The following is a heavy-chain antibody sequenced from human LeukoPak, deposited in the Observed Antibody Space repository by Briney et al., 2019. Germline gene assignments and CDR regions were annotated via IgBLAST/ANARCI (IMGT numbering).Heavy chain of an antibody. CDR1: GFTFSSYG. V-gene: IGHV3-30*02. J-gene: IGHJ4*02. Sequence: PGGSLRLSCAASGFTFSSYGMHWVRQAPGKGLEWVAFIRYDGSVEYYPKSVKGRFTISRDNSKNSLYLQMNSLRSEDTAVYYCARDKTGSVSSSWSEDFDYWGQGTLVTVSS. D-gene: IGHD6-13*01. CDR2: IRYDGSVE. CDR3: ARDKTGSVSSSWSEDFDY.